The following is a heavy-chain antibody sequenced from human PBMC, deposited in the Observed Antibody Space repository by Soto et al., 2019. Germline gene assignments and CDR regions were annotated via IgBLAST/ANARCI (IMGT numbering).Heavy chain of an antibody. CDR2: ISAYNGNT. Sequence: ASVKVSCKASGYTFTSYGISWVRQAPGQGLEWMGWISAYNGNTNYAQKLQGRVTMTTDTSTSTAYMELRSLRSDDTAVYYCARASLDNWNYVDWFDPWGQGTLVTVSS. D-gene: IGHD1-7*01. CDR1: GYTFTSYG. CDR3: ARASLDNWNYVDWFDP. J-gene: IGHJ5*02. V-gene: IGHV1-18*01.